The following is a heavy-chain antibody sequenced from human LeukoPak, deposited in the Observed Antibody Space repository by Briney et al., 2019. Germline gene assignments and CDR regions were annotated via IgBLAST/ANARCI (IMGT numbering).Heavy chain of an antibody. CDR1: GFTFTDYY. Sequence: ASIKVSCKSSGFTFTDYYIHWVRQAPGQGLEWMGYIGPHSSATSSPQEFQGRVTMTRDTSMSTAYMELTRLTSDDTAVYYCAREGNGLLSKDFDYWGQGTLVTVSS. J-gene: IGHJ4*02. D-gene: IGHD2/OR15-2a*01. V-gene: IGHV1-2*02. CDR2: IGPHSSAT. CDR3: AREGNGLLSKDFDY.